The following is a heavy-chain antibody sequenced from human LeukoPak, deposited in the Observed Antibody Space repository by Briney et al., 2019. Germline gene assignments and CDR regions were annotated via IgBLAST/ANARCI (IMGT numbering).Heavy chain of an antibody. D-gene: IGHD1-14*01. Sequence: AASVKVSCKASGYTFTGYYMHWVRQAPGQGLEWMGWINPNSGGTNYAQKFQDRVTMTRDTSISTAYMELSSLRSDDTAVYYCARVGTQGTGGWPDFRYWGQGTLVSVSS. CDR2: INPNSGGT. V-gene: IGHV1-2*02. CDR1: GYTFTGYY. J-gene: IGHJ4*02. CDR3: ARVGTQGTGGWPDFRY.